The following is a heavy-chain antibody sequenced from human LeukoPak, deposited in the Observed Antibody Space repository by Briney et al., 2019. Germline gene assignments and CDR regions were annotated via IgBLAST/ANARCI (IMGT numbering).Heavy chain of an antibody. CDR2: IYTSGST. Sequence: SETLSLICTVSSGSISSYYWSWIRQPAGKGLEWIGRIYTSGSTNYNPSLKSRVTISVDTSKNQFSLKLSSVTAADTAVYYCARRPAYYDFWSRSDAFDIWGQGTMVTVSS. V-gene: IGHV4-4*07. J-gene: IGHJ3*02. D-gene: IGHD3-3*01. CDR3: ARRPAYYDFWSRSDAFDI. CDR1: SGSISSYY.